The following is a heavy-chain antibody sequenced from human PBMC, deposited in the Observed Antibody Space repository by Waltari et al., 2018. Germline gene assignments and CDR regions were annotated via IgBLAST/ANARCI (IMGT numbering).Heavy chain of an antibody. CDR3: ARHRTGTAAVDY. V-gene: IGHV4-30-4*08. J-gene: IGHJ4*02. Sequence: QVQLQESGPGLVKPSQTLSLTCTVFGGSISRGASFWSWIRQPPGKGLEWVGYISYSGSTYYNPSLKSRVIMSLDTSKNQFSLMLSSVTAADTAVYYCARHRTGTAAVDYWGQGTLVTVSS. CDR1: GGSISRGASF. CDR2: ISYSGST. D-gene: IGHD1-1*01.